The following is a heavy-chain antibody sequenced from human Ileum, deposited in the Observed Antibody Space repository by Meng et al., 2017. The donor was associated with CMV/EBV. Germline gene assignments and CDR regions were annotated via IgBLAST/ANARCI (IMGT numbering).Heavy chain of an antibody. CDR2: INPNSGST. V-gene: IGHV1-2*02. J-gene: IGHJ4*02. CDR1: GYTVTNNI. Sequence: QGQLVQSGAEMKNPGASVKVSCKTSGYTVTNNIMNWVRQAPGQGLEWMGWINPNSGSTNYAQKFQGRVTMTRDTSISTAYMELNRLTSDDTAMYFCARIIVSRGYSFDYWGQGTLVTVSS. CDR3: ARIIVSRGYSFDY. D-gene: IGHD5-18*01.